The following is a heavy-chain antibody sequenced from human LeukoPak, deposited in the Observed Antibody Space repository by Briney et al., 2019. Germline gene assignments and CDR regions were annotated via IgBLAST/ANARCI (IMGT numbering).Heavy chain of an antibody. CDR3: ARAFGYNSDFFDY. J-gene: IGHJ4*02. Sequence: GGSLRLSCAPSGFTLSSYWMHWVRQAPGKGLVWVSRINGDGSSTRYADSVKGRFTISRDNAKDTLYLQMNSLRAEDTAVYYCARAFGYNSDFFDYWGQGTLVTVSS. V-gene: IGHV3-74*01. D-gene: IGHD5-24*01. CDR1: GFTLSSYW. CDR2: INGDGSST.